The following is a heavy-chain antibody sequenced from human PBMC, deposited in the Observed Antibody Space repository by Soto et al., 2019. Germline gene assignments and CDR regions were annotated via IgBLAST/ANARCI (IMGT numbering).Heavy chain of an antibody. J-gene: IGHJ4*02. CDR1: GFALSSTRMA. D-gene: IGHD6-19*01. Sequence: QITLKESGPTLVKPTQTLTLTCTFSGFALSSTRMAVGWIRQPPGKALEWLALIYWDDDKRYSPFLKSRLTITKDTSKNQAVLTMSNMDPVNTARYYCAHIVVAGLGYYLDYWNQGTLVTVSS. CDR2: IYWDDDK. V-gene: IGHV2-5*02. CDR3: AHIVVAGLGYYLDY.